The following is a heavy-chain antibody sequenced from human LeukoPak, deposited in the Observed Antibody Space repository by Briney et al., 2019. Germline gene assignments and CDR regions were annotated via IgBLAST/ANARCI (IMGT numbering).Heavy chain of an antibody. CDR3: AAHTYYFSSGSFGH. D-gene: IGHD3-10*01. CDR1: GYSFSSYD. CDR2: MNSSSGNT. J-gene: IGHJ4*02. Sequence: GALVQVSCKASGYSFSSYDINWVRQATGQGPEWIGWMNSSSGNTGYAQRFQGRVTMTRDTSTSTAYLELSSLTSEDTAVYYCAAHTYYFSSGSFGHWGQGTLVTVSS. V-gene: IGHV1-8*01.